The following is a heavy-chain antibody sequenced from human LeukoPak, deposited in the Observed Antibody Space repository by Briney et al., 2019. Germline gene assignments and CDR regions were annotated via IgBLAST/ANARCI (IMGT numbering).Heavy chain of an antibody. J-gene: IGHJ3*02. D-gene: IGHD3-22*01. CDR3: ARDRYYDSSGYIFYAFDI. V-gene: IGHV1-2*02. CDR2: INPNSGGT. CDR1: GYTFTGYY. Sequence: GASVKVSCKASGYTFTGYYMHWVRQAPGQGLEWMGWINPNSGGTNYAQKFQGRVTMTRDTSISTAYMELSRLRSDDTAVYYCARDRYYDSSGYIFYAFDIWGQGTMVTVSS.